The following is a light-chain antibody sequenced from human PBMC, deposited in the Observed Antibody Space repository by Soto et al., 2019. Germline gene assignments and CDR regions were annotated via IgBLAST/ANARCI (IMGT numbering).Light chain of an antibody. CDR3: QVWDSSSDHPGV. Sequence: SYVLTQPPSVSVAPGKTARTTCGGNNNGSKSVHWYQQKPGQAPVLVIYYDSDRPSGIPERFSGSNSGNTATLTISRVEAGDEADYYCQVWDSSSDHPGVFGGGTKLTVL. J-gene: IGLJ3*02. CDR1: NNGSKS. V-gene: IGLV3-21*04. CDR2: YDS.